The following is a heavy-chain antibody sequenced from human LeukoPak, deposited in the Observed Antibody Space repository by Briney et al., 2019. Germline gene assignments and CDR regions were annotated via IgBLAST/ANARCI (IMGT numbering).Heavy chain of an antibody. CDR2: INNSGST. CDR1: GGFFSGYY. Sequence: SETLSLTCAVYGGFFSGYYWSWIRQTPGKGLEWIGEINNSGSTNYNPSLKSRVTISVDTSKNQFPLKLNSLTAADTAVYYCARAPAAGYFQHWGQGTPDTVSS. J-gene: IGHJ1*01. V-gene: IGHV4-34*01. CDR3: ARAPAAGYFQH.